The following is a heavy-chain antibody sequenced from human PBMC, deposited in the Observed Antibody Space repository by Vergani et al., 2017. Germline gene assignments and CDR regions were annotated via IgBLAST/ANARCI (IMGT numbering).Heavy chain of an antibody. CDR3: ASDRGDGY. Sequence: VQLVESGGGLVQPGGSLRLSCSASGFTFSSYAMHWVRQAPGKGLEWVAVISYDGSNKYYADSVKGRFTISRDNSKNTLYLQMNSLRAEDTAVYYCASDRGDGYWGQGTLVTVSS. V-gene: IGHV3-30*04. CDR2: ISYDGSNK. D-gene: IGHD3-10*01. CDR1: GFTFSSYA. J-gene: IGHJ4*02.